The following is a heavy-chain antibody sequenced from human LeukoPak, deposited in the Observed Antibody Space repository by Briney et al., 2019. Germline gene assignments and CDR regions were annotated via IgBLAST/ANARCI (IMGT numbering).Heavy chain of an antibody. V-gene: IGHV3-43D*03. D-gene: IGHD6-13*01. Sequence: PGGSLRLSCAASGFTFDDHAMHWVHQAPGKGLEWVSLISWDGYGTYYADSVKGRFTISRDNSKNSLYLQMNSLRAEDTAFYYCAKDIGGYSTSSYGYFDYWGQGTLVTVSS. J-gene: IGHJ4*02. CDR3: AKDIGGYSTSSYGYFDY. CDR2: ISWDGYGT. CDR1: GFTFDDHA.